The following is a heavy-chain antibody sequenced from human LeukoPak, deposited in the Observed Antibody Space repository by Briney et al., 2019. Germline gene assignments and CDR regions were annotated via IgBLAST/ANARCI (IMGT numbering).Heavy chain of an antibody. CDR3: ARGLEDFWSGYYLH. V-gene: IGHV4-34*01. D-gene: IGHD3-3*01. CDR2: INHSGST. Sequence: GSLRLSCVASGFTFSSYSMNWVRQPPGKGLEWIGEINHSGSTNYNPSLKSRVTISVDTSKNQFSLKLSSVTAADTAVYYCARGLEDFWSGYYLHWGQGTLVTVSS. CDR1: GFTFSSYS. J-gene: IGHJ4*02.